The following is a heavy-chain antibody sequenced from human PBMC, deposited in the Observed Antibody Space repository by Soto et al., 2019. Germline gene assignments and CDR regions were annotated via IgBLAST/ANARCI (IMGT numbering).Heavy chain of an antibody. J-gene: IGHJ5*02. CDR2: ISHSGIT. Sequence: SQILSLTCTVSGGSNSTTGDYWSWIRKNPGKGLEWIGYISHSGITEYNPSLKSRLTLSMDTSTNQVSLEMNSVTAADTSVYYCERGSFSSSSSWFDPWGRGTLVTVSS. D-gene: IGHD6-6*01. CDR1: GGSNSTTGDY. CDR3: ERGSFSSSSSWFDP. V-gene: IGHV4-31*03.